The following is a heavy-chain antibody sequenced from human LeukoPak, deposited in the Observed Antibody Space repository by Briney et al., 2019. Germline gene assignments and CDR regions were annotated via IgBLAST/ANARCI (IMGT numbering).Heavy chain of an antibody. Sequence: SQTLSLTCTVSGGSISSGSHYWSWIRQPAGKALEWIGRIYTSGSTNYSPSLKSRVTISVDRSKNQFSLKLSSVTAADTAVYYCARGVATINFDYWGQGTLVTVSS. CDR3: ARGVATINFDY. D-gene: IGHD5-24*01. CDR2: IYTSGST. V-gene: IGHV4-61*02. CDR1: GGSISSGSHY. J-gene: IGHJ4*02.